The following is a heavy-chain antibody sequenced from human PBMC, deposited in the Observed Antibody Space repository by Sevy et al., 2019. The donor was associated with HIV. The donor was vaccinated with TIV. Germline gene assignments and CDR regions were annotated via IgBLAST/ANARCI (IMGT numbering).Heavy chain of an antibody. J-gene: IGHJ3*02. CDR1: GFTFSSFA. V-gene: IGHV3-23*01. Sequence: GGSLRLSCAASGFTFSSFAMSWVRQTPGKGLEWVSGLNGSGGRTYYPDSVKGRFTISRDNSKNTLYLQMNSLRAEDTAVYYWAKDTDSGSYLNDAFDIWGQGTMVTVSS. CDR3: AKDTDSGSYLNDAFDI. D-gene: IGHD1-26*01. CDR2: LNGSGGRT.